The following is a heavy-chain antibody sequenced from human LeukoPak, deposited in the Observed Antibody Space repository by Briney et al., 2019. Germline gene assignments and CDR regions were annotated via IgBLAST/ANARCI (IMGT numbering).Heavy chain of an antibody. CDR2: IYYSGST. CDR3: ARGWNYYDSSGFPYYFDY. Sequence: SETLSLTCTVSGGSISSSSYYWGWIRQPPGKGLEWIGSIYYSGSTYYNPSLKSRVTISVDTSKNQFSLKLSSVTAADTAVYYCARGWNYYDSSGFPYYFDYWGQGTLVTVSS. V-gene: IGHV4-39*07. D-gene: IGHD3-22*01. CDR1: GGSISSSSYY. J-gene: IGHJ4*02.